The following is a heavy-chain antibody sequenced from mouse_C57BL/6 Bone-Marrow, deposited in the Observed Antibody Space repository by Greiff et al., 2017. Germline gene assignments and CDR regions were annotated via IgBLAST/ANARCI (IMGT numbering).Heavy chain of an antibody. J-gene: IGHJ2*01. CDR3: ARSRRRYFDY. CDR1: GYTFTSYW. CDR2: IDPSDSYT. V-gene: IGHV1-50*01. Sequence: QVQLQQPGAELVKPGASVKLSCKASGYTFTSYWMQWVKQRPGQGLEWIGEIDPSDSYTNYNQKFKGKATLTVDTSSSTSYMQLSSLTSEDSAVYYFARSRRRYFDYWGQGTTLTVSS.